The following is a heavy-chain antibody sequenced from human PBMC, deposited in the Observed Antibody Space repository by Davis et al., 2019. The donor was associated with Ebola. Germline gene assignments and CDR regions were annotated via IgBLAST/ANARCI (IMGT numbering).Heavy chain of an antibody. J-gene: IGHJ5*02. Sequence: AASVKVSCKASGYTFTSYGISWVRQAPGQGLEWMGWISAYNGNTNYAQKLQGRVTTTTDTSTSTAYMELRSLRSDDTAVYYCARDLSTVTTNWFDPWGQGTLVTVSS. CDR2: ISAYNGNT. D-gene: IGHD4-17*01. CDR1: GYTFTSYG. CDR3: ARDLSTVTTNWFDP. V-gene: IGHV1-18*01.